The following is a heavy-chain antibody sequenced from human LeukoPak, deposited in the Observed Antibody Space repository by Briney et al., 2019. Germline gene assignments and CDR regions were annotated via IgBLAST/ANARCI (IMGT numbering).Heavy chain of an antibody. CDR1: GGSFSGYY. CDR3: ARSIAVAGRWDYFDY. D-gene: IGHD6-19*01. V-gene: IGHV4-34*01. J-gene: IGHJ4*02. CDR2: INHSGST. Sequence: SETLSLTCAVSGGSFSGYYWSWIRQPPGKGLEWIGEINHSGSTNYNPALKSRVTISVDTSKNQFSLKLSSVTAADTAVYYCARSIAVAGRWDYFDYWGQGTLVTVSS.